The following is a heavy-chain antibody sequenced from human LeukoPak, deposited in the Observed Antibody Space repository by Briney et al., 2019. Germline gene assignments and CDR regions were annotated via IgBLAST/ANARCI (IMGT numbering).Heavy chain of an antibody. CDR1: GYTLTELS. V-gene: IGHV1-24*01. Sequence: GASVKVSCKVSGYTLTELSMHWVRQAPGKGLEWMGGFDPEDGETIYAQKFQGRVTMTEDTSTDTAYMELSSLRSEDTAVYYCATDLGYSGYDPERNSRRYWGQGTLVTVSS. J-gene: IGHJ4*02. D-gene: IGHD5-12*01. CDR3: ATDLGYSGYDPERNSRRY. CDR2: FDPEDGET.